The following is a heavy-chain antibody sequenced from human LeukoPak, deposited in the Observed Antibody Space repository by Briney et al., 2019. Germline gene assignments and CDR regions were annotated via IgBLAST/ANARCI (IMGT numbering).Heavy chain of an antibody. V-gene: IGHV4-34*01. CDR3: ARNGGSSTSCYKSYCYYMDV. D-gene: IGHD2-2*02. J-gene: IGHJ6*03. CDR2: INHSGST. CDR1: GGSFSGYY. Sequence: SETLSLTCAVYGGSFSGYYWSWIRQPPGKGLEWIGEINHSGSTNYNPSLKSRVTISVDTSKNQFSLKLSPVTAADTAVYYCARNGGSSTSCYKSYCYYMDVWGKGTTVTVSS.